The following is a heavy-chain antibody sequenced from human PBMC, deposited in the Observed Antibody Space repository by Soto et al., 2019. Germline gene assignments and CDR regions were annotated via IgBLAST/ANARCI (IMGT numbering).Heavy chain of an antibody. CDR1: GFTFSNYA. D-gene: IGHD4-17*01. J-gene: IGHJ4*02. CDR3: AKGYHNYGGYSDY. CDR2: ISNSGGHT. V-gene: IGHV3-23*01. Sequence: GGSLRLSCAASGFTFSNYAMNWVRQAPGKGLEWVSTISNSGGHTYYADSVKGRFTISRDNSKSTLNLQMHSLRAEDTAIYYCAKGYHNYGGYSDYWGQGTLVTVSS.